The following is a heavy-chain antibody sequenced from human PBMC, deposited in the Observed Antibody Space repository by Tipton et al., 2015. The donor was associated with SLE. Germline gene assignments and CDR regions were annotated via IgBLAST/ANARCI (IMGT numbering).Heavy chain of an antibody. V-gene: IGHV4-39*07. D-gene: IGHD3-16*02. Sequence: TLSLTCTVSDGSIRSTNYYWGWIRQPPGKGLEWIGSIFYTGSTYYNPSLKSRVSFSIDTSKHQFSLKLNSVTAADTAVYYCARTQYTFGGVIAPFDYWGQGTLVTVSS. CDR2: IFYTGST. CDR1: DGSIRSTNYY. J-gene: IGHJ4*02. CDR3: ARTQYTFGGVIAPFDY.